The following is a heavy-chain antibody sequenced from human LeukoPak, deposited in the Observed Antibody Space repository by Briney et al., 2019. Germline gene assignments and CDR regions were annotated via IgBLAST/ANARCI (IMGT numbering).Heavy chain of an antibody. CDR1: GYSFTSYW. V-gene: IGHV5-51*01. J-gene: IGHJ5*02. Sequence: GESLKISCKGSGYSFTSYWIGWVRQMPGKGLEWMGIIYPGDSDTRYSPSFQGQVTISADKSISTAYLQWSSLKASDTAMYYCARRRYSGSYYGQAWFDPWGQGTLVTVSS. CDR3: ARRRYSGSYYGQAWFDP. D-gene: IGHD1-26*01. CDR2: IYPGDSDT.